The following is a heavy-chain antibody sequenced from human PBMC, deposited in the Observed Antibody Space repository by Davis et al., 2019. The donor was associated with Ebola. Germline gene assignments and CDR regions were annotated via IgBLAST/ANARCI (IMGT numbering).Heavy chain of an antibody. Sequence: PSETLSLTCTVSGGSISSYYWSWIRQPPGKGLEWIGYIYYSGSTNYNPSLKSRVTISVDTSKNQFSLKLSSVTAADTAVYYCARGGDTAMAYDYWGQGTLVTVSS. CDR2: IYYSGST. D-gene: IGHD5-18*01. CDR3: ARGGDTAMAYDY. J-gene: IGHJ4*02. V-gene: IGHV4-59*12. CDR1: GGSISSYY.